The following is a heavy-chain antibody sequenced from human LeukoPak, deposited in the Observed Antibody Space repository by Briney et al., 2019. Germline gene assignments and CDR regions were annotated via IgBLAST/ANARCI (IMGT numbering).Heavy chain of an antibody. J-gene: IGHJ1*01. CDR3: ARDSDLQPRYFRH. D-gene: IGHD1-1*01. CDR1: GFTVSSNY. V-gene: IGHV3-66*01. CDR2: IYSGGST. Sequence: PGGSLGLSCAASGFTVSSNYMSWVRQAPWKGLEWVSVIYSGGSTYYADSVKGRFTISRDNSKNTVYLHMNSLRAEDTAVYYCARDSDLQPRYFRHWGQGTLVTVSS.